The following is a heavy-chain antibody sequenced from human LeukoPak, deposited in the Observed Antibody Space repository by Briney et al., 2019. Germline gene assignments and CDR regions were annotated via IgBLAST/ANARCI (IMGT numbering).Heavy chain of an antibody. D-gene: IGHD3-10*01. V-gene: IGHV4-61*02. CDR3: ARGFREYYFDY. J-gene: IGHJ4*02. CDR1: GGSSSSGSYY. Sequence: PSQTLSLTCTVSGGSSSSGSYYWSWIRQPAGKGLEWIGRIYTSGSTNYNPSLKSRVTISVDTSKNQFSLKLSSVTAADTAVYYCARGFREYYFDYWGQGTLVTVSS. CDR2: IYTSGST.